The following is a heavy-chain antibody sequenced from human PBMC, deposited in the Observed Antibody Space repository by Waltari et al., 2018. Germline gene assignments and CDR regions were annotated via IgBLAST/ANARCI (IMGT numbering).Heavy chain of an antibody. D-gene: IGHD3-16*01. CDR2: IRSKAYGGTT. Sequence: EVQLVESGGGLVQPGRSLRLSCTASGFTFGDYAMSWVRQAPGKGLEWVGFIRSKAYGGTTEYAASGKGRFTISRDDSKSIAYLQMNSLKTEDTAVYYCTRPLGAGDVWGKGTTVTVSS. J-gene: IGHJ6*04. CDR3: TRPLGAGDV. CDR1: GFTFGDYA. V-gene: IGHV3-49*04.